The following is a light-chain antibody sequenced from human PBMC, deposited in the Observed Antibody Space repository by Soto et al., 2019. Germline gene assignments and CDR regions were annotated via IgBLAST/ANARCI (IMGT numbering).Light chain of an antibody. CDR2: GAS. V-gene: IGKV3-20*01. CDR3: QQYDTSPGT. CDR1: QSVRSRY. Sequence: EIVLMQSPGTLSLSPGERATLSCRASQSVRSRYLAWYQQKPGRAPRLLIYGASNRATGIPDRFSGSGSGTDFTLTVSRLEPADFAVYFCQQYDTSPGTFGQGTKVDIK. J-gene: IGKJ1*01.